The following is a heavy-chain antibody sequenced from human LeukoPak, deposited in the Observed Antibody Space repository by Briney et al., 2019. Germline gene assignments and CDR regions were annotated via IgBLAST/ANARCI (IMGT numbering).Heavy chain of an antibody. V-gene: IGHV3-53*01. CDR2: IYSGGST. CDR1: GFTVSSNY. Sequence: GGSLRLSCAASGFTVSSNYMSWVRQAPGKGLEWVSVIYSGGSTYYADSVKGRFTISRDNSKNTLYLRMNSLRAEDTAVYYCASSDSSGYRVDYWGQGTLVTVSS. D-gene: IGHD3-22*01. J-gene: IGHJ4*02. CDR3: ASSDSSGYRVDY.